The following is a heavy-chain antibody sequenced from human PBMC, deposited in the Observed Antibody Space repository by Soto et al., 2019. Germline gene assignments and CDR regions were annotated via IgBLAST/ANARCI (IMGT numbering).Heavy chain of an antibody. CDR2: IYYSGST. J-gene: IGHJ6*03. CDR1: GGSISSYY. CDR3: ARHGSGRDYYMDV. Sequence: SETLSLTCTVSGGSISSYYWSWIRQPPGKGLEWIGYIYYSGSTNYNPSLKSRVTISVDTSKNQFSLKLSSVTAADTAVYYCARHGSGRDYYMDVWGKGTTVTVSS. V-gene: IGHV4-59*08. D-gene: IGHD3-10*01.